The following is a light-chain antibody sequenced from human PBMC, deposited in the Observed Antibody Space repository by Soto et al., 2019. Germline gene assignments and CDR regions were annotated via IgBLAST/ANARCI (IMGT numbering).Light chain of an antibody. CDR3: AKWNDSLRGPV. V-gene: IGLV1-44*01. J-gene: IGLJ2*01. CDR1: SSNIGGNT. CDR2: SSN. Sequence: QSVLTQPPSASGTPGQRVTISCSGSSSNIGGNTVNWYQQVPGTAPKLLIYSSNQRPSGVPDRFSGSKSDTSASLAISGLQSEDEVDYYCAKWNDSLRGPVFGGGTKLTVL.